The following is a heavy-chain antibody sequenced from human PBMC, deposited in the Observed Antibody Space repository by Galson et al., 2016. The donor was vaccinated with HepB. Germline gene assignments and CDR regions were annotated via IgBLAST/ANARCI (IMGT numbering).Heavy chain of an antibody. V-gene: IGHV3-33*06. Sequence: SLRLSCAASGFIFRSSGMHWVRQAPGKGLEWVAIIWYDGSNKYYADSVKGRFTISRDNSNNMLYLQMNSLRAEDTAMYYCAKGGYYSRPLDHWGQGTLVTVSS. CDR2: IWYDGSNK. CDR1: GFIFRSSG. D-gene: IGHD2-15*01. CDR3: AKGGYYSRPLDH. J-gene: IGHJ4*02.